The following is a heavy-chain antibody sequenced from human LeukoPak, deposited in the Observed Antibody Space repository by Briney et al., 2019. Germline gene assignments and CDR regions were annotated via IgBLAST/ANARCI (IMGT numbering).Heavy chain of an antibody. J-gene: IGHJ4*02. CDR2: INPNSGGT. CDR3: ARDSRGYSYGYGVDY. CDR1: GYTFTGYY. D-gene: IGHD5-18*01. V-gene: IGHV1-2*02. Sequence: ASVKVSCKASGYTFTGYYMHWVRQAPGQGLEWMGWINPNSGGTNYAQKFQGRVTMTRDTSISTAYTELSRLRSDDTAVYYCARDSRGYSYGYGVDYWGQGTLVTVSS.